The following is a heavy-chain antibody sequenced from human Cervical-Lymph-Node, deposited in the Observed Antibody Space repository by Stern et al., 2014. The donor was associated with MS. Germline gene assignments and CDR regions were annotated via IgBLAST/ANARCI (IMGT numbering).Heavy chain of an antibody. V-gene: IGHV3-11*01. Sequence: QVQLVESGGGLVKPGGSLRLSCAASGFTFSDSYMTWIRQTPGKGLAWVSYISSSGDTIKYAESVKGRFTVSRDNAKNSLSLQMSSLRVEDTAVYYCVRGWEPRQDGPSGHDYDAFDIWGQGTMVTVSS. CDR2: ISSSGDTI. CDR3: VRGWEPRQDGPSGHDYDAFDI. J-gene: IGHJ3*02. CDR1: GFTFSDSY. D-gene: IGHD5-12*01.